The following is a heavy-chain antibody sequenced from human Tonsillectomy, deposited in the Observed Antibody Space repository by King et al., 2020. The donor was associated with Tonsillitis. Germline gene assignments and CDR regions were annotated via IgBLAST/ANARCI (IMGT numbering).Heavy chain of an antibody. D-gene: IGHD4-17*01. CDR1: GGTFSSYA. Sequence: QLVQSGAEVKKPGSSVKVSCKASGGTFSSYAISWVRQAPGQGLDCVGGIIPIFGTSHYAQNFQARGTITADKSTSQAYMELSSLRSEDTAVYYCARPGYGDYENWFDPWGQGTLVTVSS. J-gene: IGHJ5*02. V-gene: IGHV1-69*14. CDR2: IIPIFGTS. CDR3: ARPGYGDYENWFDP.